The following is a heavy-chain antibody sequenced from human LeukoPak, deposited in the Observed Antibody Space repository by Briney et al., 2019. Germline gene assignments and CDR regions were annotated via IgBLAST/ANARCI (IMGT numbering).Heavy chain of an antibody. J-gene: IGHJ4*02. CDR1: GGSISSYF. Sequence: SETLSLTCTVSGGSISSYFWSWIRRPPGKGLEWIGYVYYSGSTNYNPSLKSRVTISVDTSKNQFSLKLSSVTAADTAVYYCASLRTGDFDYWGQGALVTVSS. D-gene: IGHD3-10*01. V-gene: IGHV4-59*08. CDR2: VYYSGST. CDR3: ASLRTGDFDY.